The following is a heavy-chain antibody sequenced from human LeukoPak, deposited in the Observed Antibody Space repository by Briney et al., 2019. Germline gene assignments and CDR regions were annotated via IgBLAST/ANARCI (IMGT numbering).Heavy chain of an antibody. CDR1: GFTFSTSA. CDR3: AKGVGPFDY. J-gene: IGHJ4*02. CDR2: ISGSGDST. Sequence: GGSLRLSCVASGFTFSTSAMTWVRLGPGKGLEWVSAISGSGDSTYYTDSVKGRFTISRDNSKNTLYLQMNSLRAEDTALYYCAKGVGPFDYWGQGTLVTVSS. V-gene: IGHV3-23*01. D-gene: IGHD1-26*01.